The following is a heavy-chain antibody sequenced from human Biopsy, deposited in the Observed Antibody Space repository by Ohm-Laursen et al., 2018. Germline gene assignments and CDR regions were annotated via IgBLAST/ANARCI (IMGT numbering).Heavy chain of an antibody. CDR2: IYYSVMT. CDR1: GGSVTKYY. V-gene: IGHV4-59*02. Sequence: SDTLSLTCSVSGGSVTKYYWSWIRQPPGKGLEWIGHIYYSVMTNYNPSLQSRVSISVDTSRNQVSLTLRSVTAADTAVYYCARDSGILNYGNFKYYHYYGMDVWGQGTTVIVSS. J-gene: IGHJ6*02. CDR3: ARDSGILNYGNFKYYHYYGMDV. D-gene: IGHD4-11*01.